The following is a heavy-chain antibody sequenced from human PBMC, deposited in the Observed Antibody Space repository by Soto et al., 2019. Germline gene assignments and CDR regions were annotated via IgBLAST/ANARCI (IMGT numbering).Heavy chain of an antibody. CDR3: ARDNDRLQLGGNYYYILDV. CDR2: TIPLFRTP. V-gene: IGHV1-69*12. Sequence: QVQLVQSGAEMKEPGSSVKVSCKTSGGTFSSSAISWLRQAPGQGLEWMGGTIPLFRTPDYAQKFQGRVTTAADESTSTAYMELSSLRSEDTAVYYCARDNDRLQLGGNYYYILDVWGQGTTITVS. J-gene: IGHJ6*02. CDR1: GGTFSSSA. D-gene: IGHD4-4*01.